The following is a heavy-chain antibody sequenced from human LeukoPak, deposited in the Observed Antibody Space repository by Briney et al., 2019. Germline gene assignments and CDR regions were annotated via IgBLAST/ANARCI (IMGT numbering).Heavy chain of an antibody. CDR3: ARGSPPRVYYDRSGYYSYYFDY. V-gene: IGHV3-30*02. CDR1: EFTFSSYG. CDR2: IRYDGSNK. Sequence: PGGSLRLSCAASEFTFSSYGMHWVRQAPGKGLEWVASIRYDGSNKYYADSVKGRFTISRDNSKHTLYLQMNSLRAEDTAVYYCARGSPPRVYYDRSGYYSYYFDYWGQGTLVTVSS. D-gene: IGHD3-22*01. J-gene: IGHJ4*02.